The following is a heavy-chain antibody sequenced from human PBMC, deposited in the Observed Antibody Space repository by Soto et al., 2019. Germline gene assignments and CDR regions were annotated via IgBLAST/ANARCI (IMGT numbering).Heavy chain of an antibody. CDR1: GGSIRSGDCY. D-gene: IGHD1-1*01. V-gene: IGHV4-30-4*01. J-gene: IGHJ4*02. Sequence: PSETQSLTSTVSGGSIRSGDCYWSWIRQPPGKGLEWIGYIYYSGSTYYNPSLKSRVTISVDTSKNQFSLKLSSVTAADTAVYYCARGWKQADYWGQGTLVTVSS. CDR2: IYYSGST. CDR3: ARGWKQADY.